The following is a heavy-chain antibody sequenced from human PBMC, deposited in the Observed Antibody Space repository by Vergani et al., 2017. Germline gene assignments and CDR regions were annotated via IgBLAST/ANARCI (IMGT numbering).Heavy chain of an antibody. CDR3: ASSTGYDYYYYYYMDV. Sequence: QVQLQQWGAGLLKPSETLSLTCAVYGGSFSGYYWSWIRQPPGKGLEWIGEINHSGSTNYNPSPKSRVTISVDTSKNQFSLKLSSVTAADTAVYYCASSTGYDYYYYYYMDVWGKGTTVTVSS. D-gene: IGHD2-2*01. V-gene: IGHV4-34*01. J-gene: IGHJ6*03. CDR1: GGSFSGYY. CDR2: INHSGST.